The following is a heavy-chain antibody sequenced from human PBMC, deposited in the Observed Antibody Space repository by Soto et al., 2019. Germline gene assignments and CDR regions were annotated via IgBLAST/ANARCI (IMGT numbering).Heavy chain of an antibody. Sequence: ASVKVSCKASGYTFSGYYMHWVRQAPGQGLEWMGWIKPNSGGSNYAQKFQDRVTMTRDTSINTAYMELSRLRSDDTAVYYCARGVYGAYPEHYATGVWGRGNTVTVSS. CDR2: IKPNSGGS. V-gene: IGHV1-2*02. CDR3: ARGVYGAYPEHYATGV. J-gene: IGHJ6*02. D-gene: IGHD4-17*01. CDR1: GYTFSGYY.